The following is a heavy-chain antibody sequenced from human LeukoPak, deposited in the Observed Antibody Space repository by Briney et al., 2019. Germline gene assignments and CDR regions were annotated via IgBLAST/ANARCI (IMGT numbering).Heavy chain of an antibody. Sequence: GGSLRLSCAASGFTFSSYEMNWVRQAPGKGLEWVSYISSSGSTIYYADSVKGRFTTSRDNAKNSLYLQMNSLRAEDTAVYYCARDLFDTAKVTSGRYWGQGTLVTVSS. D-gene: IGHD5-18*01. CDR1: GFTFSSYE. CDR3: ARDLFDTAKVTSGRY. CDR2: ISSSGSTI. V-gene: IGHV3-48*03. J-gene: IGHJ4*02.